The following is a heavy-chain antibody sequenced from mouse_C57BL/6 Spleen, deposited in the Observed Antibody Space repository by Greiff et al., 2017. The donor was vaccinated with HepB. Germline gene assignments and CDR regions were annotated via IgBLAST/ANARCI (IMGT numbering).Heavy chain of an antibody. D-gene: IGHD2-4*01. CDR3: TYYDYDEAWFAY. CDR2: IDPEDGDT. J-gene: IGHJ3*01. CDR1: GFNIKDYY. V-gene: IGHV14-1*01. Sequence: EVKLQESGAELVRPGASVKLSCTASGFNIKDYYMHWVKQRPEQGLEWIGRIDPEDGDTEYAPKFQGKATMTADTSSNTAYLQLSSLTSEDTAVYYCTYYDYDEAWFAYWGQGTLVTVSA.